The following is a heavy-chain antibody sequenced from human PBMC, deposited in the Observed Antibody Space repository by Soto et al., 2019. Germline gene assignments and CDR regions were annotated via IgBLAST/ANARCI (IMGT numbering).Heavy chain of an antibody. CDR1: GYTFTSYG. CDR2: ISAYNGNT. D-gene: IGHD3-22*01. CDR3: ARGKGLTYYYDSSGPNDAFDI. Sequence: ASVKVSCKASGYTFTSYGISWVRQAPGQGLEWMGWISAYNGNTNYAQKLQGRVTMTTDTSTSTAYMELRSLRSDDTAVYYCARGKGLTYYYDSSGPNDAFDIWGQGTMVTVSS. J-gene: IGHJ3*02. V-gene: IGHV1-18*04.